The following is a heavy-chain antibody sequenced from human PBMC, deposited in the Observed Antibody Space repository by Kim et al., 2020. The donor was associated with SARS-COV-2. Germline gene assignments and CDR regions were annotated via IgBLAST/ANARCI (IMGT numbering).Heavy chain of an antibody. Sequence: TNYAQKLQGRVTMTTDTSTSTAYMELRSLRSDDTAVYYCARDRGYSPFDYWGQGTLVTVSS. J-gene: IGHJ4*02. V-gene: IGHV1-18*01. CDR2: T. CDR3: ARDRGYSPFDY. D-gene: IGHD5-18*01.